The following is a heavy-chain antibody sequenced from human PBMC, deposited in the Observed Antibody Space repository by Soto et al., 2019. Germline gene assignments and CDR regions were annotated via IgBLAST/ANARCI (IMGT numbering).Heavy chain of an antibody. V-gene: IGHV3-49*01. J-gene: IGHJ4*01. Sequence: GGSLRLSCTASGFTLGEYAMSWFRQAPGKGLEWLGLIRSKVYGGTTEYAACVKGRFTISRDGSKNIADLQMNSLKTEDTAVYYRTRGRLSTVYWGTGTLHTVSS. CDR3: TRGRLSTVY. CDR1: GFTLGEYA. D-gene: IGHD2-2*01. CDR2: IRSKVYGGTT.